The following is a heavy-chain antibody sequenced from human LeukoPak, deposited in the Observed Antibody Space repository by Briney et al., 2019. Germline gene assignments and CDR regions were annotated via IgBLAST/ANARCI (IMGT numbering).Heavy chain of an antibody. V-gene: IGHV3-30*04. Sequence: GRSLRRSCAASGFTFSGYAMHWVRQAPGKGLEWVAVISYDGSNKYYADSVKVRFTISRDNSKDTLYLQMYSRRAEDTAVYYCARDLVDIVVVPAGIGGYILSFSLPDYWGQGTLVTVSS. J-gene: IGHJ4*02. D-gene: IGHD2-2*03. CDR1: GFTFSGYA. CDR2: ISYDGSNK. CDR3: ARDLVDIVVVPAGIGGYILSFSLPDY.